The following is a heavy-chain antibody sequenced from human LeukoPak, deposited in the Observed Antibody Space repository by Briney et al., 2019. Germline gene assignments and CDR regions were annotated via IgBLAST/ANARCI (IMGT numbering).Heavy chain of an antibody. CDR2: IKQDGSEK. V-gene: IGHV3-7*03. CDR3: ARVDTAMVNYYYYGMDV. Sequence: SGGSLRLSCAASGFTFSSYWMSWVCQAPGKGLEWVANIKQDGSEKYYVDSVKGRFTISRDNAKNSLYLQMNSLRAEDTAVYYCARVDTAMVNYYYYGMDVWGQGTTVTVSS. J-gene: IGHJ6*02. D-gene: IGHD5-18*01. CDR1: GFTFSSYW.